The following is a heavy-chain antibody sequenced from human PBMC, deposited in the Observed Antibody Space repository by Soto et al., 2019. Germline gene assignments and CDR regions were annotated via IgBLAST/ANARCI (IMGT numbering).Heavy chain of an antibody. CDR1: GFTFSSYW. Sequence: GGSLRLSCAASGFTFSSYWMHWVRQAPGKGLVWVSRINSDGSSTSYADSVKGRFTISRDNSKNTLYLQMNSLRAEDTAVYYCARDLWYCSGGSCYSGYYGMDVWGQGTTVTVSS. CDR3: ARDLWYCSGGSCYSGYYGMDV. CDR2: INSDGSST. V-gene: IGHV3-74*01. J-gene: IGHJ6*02. D-gene: IGHD2-15*01.